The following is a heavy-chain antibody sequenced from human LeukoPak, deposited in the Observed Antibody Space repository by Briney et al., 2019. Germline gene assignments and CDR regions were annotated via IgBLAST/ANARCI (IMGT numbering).Heavy chain of an antibody. V-gene: IGHV4-4*08. CDR3: ARSGRGYSYGPMYYFDY. CDR2: IYTSGST. Sequence: SETLSLTCTVSGGSISSYYWSWIRQPPGKGLEWIGYIYTSGSTNYNPSLKSRVTISVDTSKNQFSLKLRSVTAADTAVYYCARSGRGYSYGPMYYFDYWGQGTLVTVSP. J-gene: IGHJ4*02. D-gene: IGHD5-18*01. CDR1: GGSISSYY.